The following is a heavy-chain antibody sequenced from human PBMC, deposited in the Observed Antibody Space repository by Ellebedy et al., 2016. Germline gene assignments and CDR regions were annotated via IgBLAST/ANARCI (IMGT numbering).Heavy chain of an antibody. CDR1: GFTFSSYS. CDR3: ARGGRFVRDYYAMDV. J-gene: IGHJ6*02. D-gene: IGHD3-16*01. CDR2: ISTYNGQK. Sequence: GESLKISXAASGFTFSSYSMNWVRQAPGQGLEWLGWISTYNGQKNFAQKFQDRVSMTTDIDSTTVFMELRSLKSDDTAVYYCARGGRFVRDYYAMDVWGHGTSVVVSS. V-gene: IGHV1-18*01.